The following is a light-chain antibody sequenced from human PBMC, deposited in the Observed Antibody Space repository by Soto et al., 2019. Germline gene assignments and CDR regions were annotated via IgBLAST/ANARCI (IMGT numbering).Light chain of an antibody. Sequence: EAVLTQFPATLSVSPGERATLSCRASQSISNNLAWYQQKPGQAPRLLIYAASTRATGIPARFSGSGSGTEFTLTISSLQSEDFAVYYCQQYYNWPPYTFGRGSRLEIK. J-gene: IGKJ2*01. V-gene: IGKV3-15*01. CDR3: QQYYNWPPYT. CDR2: AAS. CDR1: QSISNN.